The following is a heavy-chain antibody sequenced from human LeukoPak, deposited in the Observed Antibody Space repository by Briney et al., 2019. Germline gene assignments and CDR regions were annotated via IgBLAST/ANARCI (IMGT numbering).Heavy chain of an antibody. CDR3: ARPYDSSGYWGGFDY. CDR1: GYTFTCYW. J-gene: IGHJ4*02. V-gene: IGHV5-51*01. CDR2: IYPGDSDT. Sequence: GESLKISCQAAGYTFTCYWIGWVRQMPGKGLEWMGIIYPGDSDTKYSPSFQGQVTISVDKSISTAYLQWSSLKASDTAMYYCARPYDSSGYWGGFDYWGQGTLVTVSS. D-gene: IGHD3-22*01.